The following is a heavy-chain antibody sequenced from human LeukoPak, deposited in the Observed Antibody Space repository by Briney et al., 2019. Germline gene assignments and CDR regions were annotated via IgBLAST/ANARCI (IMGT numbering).Heavy chain of an antibody. J-gene: IGHJ4*02. CDR1: GFTFSSYA. CDR3: ARGSSSSWY. Sequence: GGSLRLSCSASGFTFSSYAMHWVRQAPGTGLEWVAVISYDGSNKYYADSVKGRFTISRDNSKNTLYLQMNSLRAEDTAVYYCARGSSSSWYWGQGTLVTVSS. V-gene: IGHV3-30-3*01. D-gene: IGHD6-13*01. CDR2: ISYDGSNK.